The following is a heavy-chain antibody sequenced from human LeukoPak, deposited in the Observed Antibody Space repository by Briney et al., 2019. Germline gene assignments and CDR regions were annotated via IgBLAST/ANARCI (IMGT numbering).Heavy chain of an antibody. CDR3: AKELSIAARRYMDV. J-gene: IGHJ6*03. CDR1: GFTFSSYG. D-gene: IGHD6-6*01. Sequence: GGSLRLSCAASGFTFSSYGMHWVRQAPGKGLEGVAFIRYDGSNKYYADSVKGRFTISRDNSKNTLYLQMNSLRAEDTAVYYCAKELSIAARRYMDVWGKGTTVTVSS. CDR2: IRYDGSNK. V-gene: IGHV3-30*02.